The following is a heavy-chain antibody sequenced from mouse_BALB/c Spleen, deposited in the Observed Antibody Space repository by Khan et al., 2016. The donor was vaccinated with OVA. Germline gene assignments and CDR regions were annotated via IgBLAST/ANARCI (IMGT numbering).Heavy chain of an antibody. D-gene: IGHD1-2*01. CDR2: ISDSGST. J-gene: IGHJ2*01. CDR3: ARTARIKY. Sequence: VQLKESGPGLVKPSQSLSLTCTVTGYSITSGYGWNWIRQFPGNKLEWIGYISDSGSTNYNPSLKSRTSITRDKSKNQFFLQLNSVTTEDTATYYCARTARIKYWGQGTTLTVSS. CDR1: GYSITSGYG. V-gene: IGHV3-2*02.